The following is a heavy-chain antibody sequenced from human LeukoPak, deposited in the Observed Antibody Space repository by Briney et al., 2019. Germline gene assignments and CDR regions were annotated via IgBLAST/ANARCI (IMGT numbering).Heavy chain of an antibody. J-gene: IGHJ6*02. V-gene: IGHV3-30*03. Sequence: GKSLRLSCAASGFTFSTYGMHWVRQAPGKGLEWVAVISYDGSNKYYANSVKGRFTISRDNSKNMLYLQMNSLRPEDTAVYYCARDMVRGAIITPLLAGMDVWGQGTTVTVSS. CDR3: ARDMVRGAIITPLLAGMDV. CDR1: GFTFSTYG. D-gene: IGHD3-10*01. CDR2: ISYDGSNK.